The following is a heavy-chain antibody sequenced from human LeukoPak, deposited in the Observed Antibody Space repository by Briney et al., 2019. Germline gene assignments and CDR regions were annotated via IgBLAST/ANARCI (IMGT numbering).Heavy chain of an antibody. CDR3: VKSFFRGTWTKPGDY. J-gene: IGHJ4*02. CDR1: GFTFSDYY. V-gene: IGHV3-11*06. D-gene: IGHD3-16*02. Sequence: KPGGSLRLSCAASGFTFSDYYMSWIRQAPGKGLEWVSYISSSSSYTNYADSVKGRFTISRDNSKNTLYLQMSSLRAEDTAVYYCVKSFFRGTWTKPGDYWGQGTLVTVSS. CDR2: ISSSSSYT.